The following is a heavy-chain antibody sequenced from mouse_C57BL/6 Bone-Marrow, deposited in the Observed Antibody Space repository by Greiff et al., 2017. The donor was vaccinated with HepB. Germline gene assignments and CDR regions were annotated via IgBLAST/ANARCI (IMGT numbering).Heavy chain of an antibody. Sequence: EVQLVESGGDLVKPGGSLKLSCAASGFTFSSYGMSWVRQTPERLEWVATISSGGSYTYYPDSVKGRFTISRDNAKNTLYLQMSSLKSEDTAMYYCARPGYVAWFAYWGQGTRVTVSA. J-gene: IGHJ3*01. CDR1: GFTFSSYG. D-gene: IGHD3-1*01. CDR2: ISSGGSYT. CDR3: ARPGYVAWFAY. V-gene: IGHV5-6*01.